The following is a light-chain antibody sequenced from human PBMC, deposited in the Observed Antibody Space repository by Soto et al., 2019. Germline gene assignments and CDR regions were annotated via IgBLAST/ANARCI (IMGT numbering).Light chain of an antibody. Sequence: DIEMTQSPSSLSASVGDRVSITCRASHPINKWLAWYQQKPNQAPRSLIYTTSIRQSGVPSRFSGSGSATDFTLTITSLQPEDFATYFCQQYANYPLTFGQGTRL. J-gene: IGKJ5*01. V-gene: IGKV1D-16*01. CDR1: HPINKW. CDR2: TTS. CDR3: QQYANYPLT.